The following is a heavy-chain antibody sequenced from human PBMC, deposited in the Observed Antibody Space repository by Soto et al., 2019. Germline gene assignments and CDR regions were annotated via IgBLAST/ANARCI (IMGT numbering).Heavy chain of an antibody. CDR1: GYTFTSYY. Sequence: ASVKVSCKASGYTFTSYYMHWVRQAPGQGLEWMGIINPSGGSTSYAQKFQGRVTMTRDTSTSTVYMELSSLRSEDTAVYYCARDWNSGSYGTLPEDGWWGQGALVTVSS. J-gene: IGHJ4*02. CDR3: ARDWNSGSYGTLPEDGW. CDR2: INPSGGST. D-gene: IGHD1-26*01. V-gene: IGHV1-46*01.